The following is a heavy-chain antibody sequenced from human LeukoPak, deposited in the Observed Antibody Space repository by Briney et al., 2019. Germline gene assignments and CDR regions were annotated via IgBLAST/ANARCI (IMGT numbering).Heavy chain of an antibody. Sequence: PSETLSLTCTVSGGSISSGGYYWSWIRQHPGKGLEWIGYIYYSGSTYYNPSLKSRVTISVDTSKNQFSLKLSSVTAADTAVYYCARILCSGGSCYGDYWGQGTLVTVSS. CDR3: ARILCSGGSCYGDY. V-gene: IGHV4-31*03. CDR1: GGSISSGGYY. CDR2: IYYSGST. J-gene: IGHJ4*02. D-gene: IGHD2-15*01.